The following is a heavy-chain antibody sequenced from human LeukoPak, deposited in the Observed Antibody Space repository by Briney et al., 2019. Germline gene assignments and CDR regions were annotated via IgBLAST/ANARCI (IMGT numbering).Heavy chain of an antibody. J-gene: IGHJ3*02. CDR1: GGSISSYY. V-gene: IGHV4-59*01. CDR3: ARDLDHYAYAFDI. D-gene: IGHD3/OR15-3a*01. CDR2: IYYSGST. Sequence: SETLSLTCTVSGGSISSYYWSWIRQPPGKGLEWIGYIYYSGSTNYNPSLKSRVTISVDTSKNQFSLKLSSVTAADTAVYYCARDLDHYAYAFDIWGQGTMVTVSS.